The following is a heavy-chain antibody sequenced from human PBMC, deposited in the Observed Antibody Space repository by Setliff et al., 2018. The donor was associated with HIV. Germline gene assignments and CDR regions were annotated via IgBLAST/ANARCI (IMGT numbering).Heavy chain of an antibody. V-gene: IGHV3-49*04. CDR1: GFTFGDYA. J-gene: IGHJ6*02. CDR2: IRSKAYGGTT. D-gene: IGHD2-15*01. Sequence: GGSLRLSCTASGFTFGDYAMSWVRQAPGKGLEWVGFIRSKAYGGTTEYAASVKDRFTVSRDDSKRIAYLQINSLKTEDTAVYYCAKDVCSGAYCYAYYYYGMDVWGQGTMVTVSS. CDR3: AKDVCSGAYCYAYYYYGMDV.